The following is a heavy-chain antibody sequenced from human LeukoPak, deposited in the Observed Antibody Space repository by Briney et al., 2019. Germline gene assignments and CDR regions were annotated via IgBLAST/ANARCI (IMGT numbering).Heavy chain of an antibody. J-gene: IGHJ6*03. Sequence: ASVKVSCKASGYTFTSYGISWVRQAPGQGLEWMGWISAYNGNTNYAQKLQGRVTMTTDTSTSTAYMELRSLRSDDTAVYYCARRDRPEGYYYYYLDVWGKGTTVTVSS. CDR1: GYTFTSYG. CDR3: ARRDRPEGYYYYYLDV. V-gene: IGHV1-18*01. D-gene: IGHD2-2*01. CDR2: ISAYNGNT.